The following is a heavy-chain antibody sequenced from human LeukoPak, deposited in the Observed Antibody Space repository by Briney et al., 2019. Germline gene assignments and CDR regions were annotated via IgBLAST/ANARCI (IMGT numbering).Heavy chain of an antibody. J-gene: IGHJ4*01. CDR1: GYTFTGHY. D-gene: IGHD3-22*01. Sequence: ASVKVSCKASGYTFTGHYMHWVRQGPGQGPEWTGWINPKSGATNYAQTFQGRVTMTRDTSISIVYMELSRLTLDDTAVYYCARALRYDDSSGYYAYWGQGTLVTVSS. V-gene: IGHV1-2*02. CDR3: ARALRYDDSSGYYAY. CDR2: INPKSGAT.